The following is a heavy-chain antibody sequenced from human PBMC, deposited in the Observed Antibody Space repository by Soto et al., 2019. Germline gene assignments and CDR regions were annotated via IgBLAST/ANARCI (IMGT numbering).Heavy chain of an antibody. CDR1: GYTFTSYG. Sequence: QVQLVQSGAEVKKPGASVKVSCKASGYTFTSYGISWVRQAPGQGLEWMGWISAYNGNTNYAQKLKGRVTMTTDTSTSKAYMKLRSLRADDTAVYYCALYGVRWGDWFDPWGQGTLVTVSS. CDR2: ISAYNGNT. D-gene: IGHD4-17*01. J-gene: IGHJ5*02. CDR3: ALYGVRWGDWFDP. V-gene: IGHV1-18*01.